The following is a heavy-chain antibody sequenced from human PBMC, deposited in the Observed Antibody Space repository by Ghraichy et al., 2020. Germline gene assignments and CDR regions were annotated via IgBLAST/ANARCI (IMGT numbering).Heavy chain of an antibody. D-gene: IGHD6-13*01. Sequence: ASVKVSCKASGYTFTSYGISWVRQAPGQGLEWMGWISAYNGNTNYAQKLQGRVTMTTDTSTSTAYMELRSLRSDDTAVYYCARDVIAAAGTEYFQDWGQGTLVTVSS. CDR2: ISAYNGNT. CDR1: GYTFTSYG. CDR3: ARDVIAAAGTEYFQD. J-gene: IGHJ1*01. V-gene: IGHV1-18*04.